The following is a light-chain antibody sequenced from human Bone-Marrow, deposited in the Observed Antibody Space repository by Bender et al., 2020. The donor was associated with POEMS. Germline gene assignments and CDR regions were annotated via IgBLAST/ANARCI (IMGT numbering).Light chain of an antibody. CDR3: CSSGV. Sequence: SYDLTQPLSVSVSPGQTASITCSGDKLGDKYVCWYQQKPGQSPVLVIYDAIRRPSGISNRFSGSKSANTASLTISGLQAEDEADYYCCSSGVFGGGTKLTVL. CDR1: KLGDKY. CDR2: DAI. J-gene: IGLJ2*01. V-gene: IGLV3-1*01.